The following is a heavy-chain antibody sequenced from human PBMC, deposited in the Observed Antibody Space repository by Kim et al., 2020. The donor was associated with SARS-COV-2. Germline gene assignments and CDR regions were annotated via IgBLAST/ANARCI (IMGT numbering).Heavy chain of an antibody. CDR1: GFRFSDSY. V-gene: IGHV3-11*01. Sequence: QVLLEESGGGLVKPGGSLTLSCAASGFRFSDSYMSWVRQAPGLGLEWLSYVSSSSTDIRYADSVRGRFTISRDNAKNILYLQISSLRVEDTAVYYCARDAVDYHLATGYF. D-gene: IGHD5-12*01. CDR3: ARDAVDYHLATGYF. CDR2: VSSSSTDI. J-gene: IGHJ2*01.